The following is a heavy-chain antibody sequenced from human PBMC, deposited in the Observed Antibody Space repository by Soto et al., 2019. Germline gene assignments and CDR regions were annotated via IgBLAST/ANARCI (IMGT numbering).Heavy chain of an antibody. Sequence: GGSLRLSCTASGFIVSDTYVNWVRQAPGKGLEWVSVISNRGDTHYADSVRGRFSLSRDISDNTLHLQMNNLRVEDTAVYYCSREPRYCRGGSCSITGDAYDIWGQGTMVTVSS. CDR3: SREPRYCRGGSCSITGDAYDI. CDR1: GFIVSDTY. V-gene: IGHV3-66*01. D-gene: IGHD2-15*01. J-gene: IGHJ3*02. CDR2: ISNRGDT.